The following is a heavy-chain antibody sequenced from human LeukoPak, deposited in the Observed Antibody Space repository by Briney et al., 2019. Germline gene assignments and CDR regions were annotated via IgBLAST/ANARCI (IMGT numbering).Heavy chain of an antibody. CDR2: ISAYNGNT. Sequence: EASVKVSCKASGYTFTSYGISWVRQAPGQGLEWMGWISAYNGNTNYAQKLQGRVTMTTDTSTSTVYMELSSLRSEDTAVYYCARGIGIAAAKFDYWGQGTLVTVSS. J-gene: IGHJ4*02. CDR1: GYTFTSYG. D-gene: IGHD6-13*01. V-gene: IGHV1-18*01. CDR3: ARGIGIAAAKFDY.